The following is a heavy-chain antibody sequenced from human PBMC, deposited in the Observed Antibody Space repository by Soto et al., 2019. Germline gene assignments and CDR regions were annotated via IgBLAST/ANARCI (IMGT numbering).Heavy chain of an antibody. CDR2: IYYSGST. CDR3: ARAGTSSWYGYFAY. Sequence: SGSLSLSCQVSGCTINNYYWSWIRQPPGRGLEGIGYIYYSGSTHYIPSLKRRLALSVDTSQNPFSLNLSSVTTANTGPYYCARAGTSSWYGYFAYWGQGAPATVPQ. D-gene: IGHD6-13*01. CDR1: GCTINNYY. J-gene: IGHJ4*02. V-gene: IGHV4-59*01.